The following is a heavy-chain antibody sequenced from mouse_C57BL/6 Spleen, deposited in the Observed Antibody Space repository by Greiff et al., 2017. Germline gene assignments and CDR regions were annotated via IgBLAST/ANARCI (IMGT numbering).Heavy chain of an antibody. CDR2: IYPGDGDT. CDR1: GYAFSSYW. CDR3: ARYHGDFDGSSHWYFDV. V-gene: IGHV1-80*01. D-gene: IGHD1-1*01. J-gene: IGHJ1*03. Sequence: QVQLQQSGAELVKPGASVKISCKASGYAFSSYWMNWVKQRPGKGLEWIGQIYPGDGDTNYNGTFKGKATLTADKSSSTAYLQLSSLTSEDSAVYFCARYHGDFDGSSHWYFDVWGTGTTVTVSS.